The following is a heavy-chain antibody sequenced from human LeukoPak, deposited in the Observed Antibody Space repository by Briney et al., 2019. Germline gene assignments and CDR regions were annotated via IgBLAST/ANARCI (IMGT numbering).Heavy chain of an antibody. CDR1: GFTFSSYS. J-gene: IGHJ4*02. D-gene: IGHD6-13*01. CDR2: ISSSSSYI. Sequence: GGSLRLSCAASGFTFSSYSMNWVRQAPGKGLEWVSSISSSSSYIYYADSVKGRFTISRDNAKNSLYLQMNSLRAEDTAVYYCARIIAAAGTGSYWGQGTLVTVS. V-gene: IGHV3-21*01. CDR3: ARIIAAAGTGSY.